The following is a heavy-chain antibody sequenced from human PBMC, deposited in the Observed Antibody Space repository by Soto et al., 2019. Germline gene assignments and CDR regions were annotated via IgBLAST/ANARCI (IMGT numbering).Heavy chain of an antibody. Sequence: ASVKVSCKASGYTFTSYGISWVRQAPGQGLEWMGWISAYNGNTNYAQKLQGRVTVTTDTSTSTAYMELRSLRSDDTAVYYCARISPLSRLVVPGPFDYWGQGPLVTVSS. V-gene: IGHV1-18*01. CDR3: ARISPLSRLVVPGPFDY. J-gene: IGHJ4*02. CDR1: GYTFTSYG. CDR2: ISAYNGNT. D-gene: IGHD3-22*01.